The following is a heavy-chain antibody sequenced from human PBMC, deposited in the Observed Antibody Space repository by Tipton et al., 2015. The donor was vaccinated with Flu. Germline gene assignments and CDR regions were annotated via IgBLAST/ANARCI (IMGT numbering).Heavy chain of an antibody. CDR1: GGSISSYY. V-gene: IGHV4-59*01. CDR2: IYYSGST. J-gene: IGHJ5*02. Sequence: LILSCTVSGGSISSYYWSWIRQPPGKGLEWFGYIYYSGSTNYNPSLKSRVTISVDTSKNQFSLKLSSVTAADTAVYYCARSVAVAAPGWFDPWGQGTLVTVSS. CDR3: ARSVAVAAPGWFDP. D-gene: IGHD6-19*01.